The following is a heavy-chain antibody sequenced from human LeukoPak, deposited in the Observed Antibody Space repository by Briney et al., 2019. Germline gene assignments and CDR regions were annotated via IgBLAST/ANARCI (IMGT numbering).Heavy chain of an antibody. CDR3: ARVDYDFWSGYYTGYLDY. CDR1: GFTFSSYS. D-gene: IGHD3-3*01. CDR2: ISSSGSTI. V-gene: IGHV3-21*04. Sequence: PGGSLRLSCAASGFTFSSYSMNWVRQAPGKGLEWVSSISSSGSTIYYADSVKGRFTISRDNAKNSLYLQMNSLRAEDTAVYYCARVDYDFWSGYYTGYLDYWGQGTLVTVSS. J-gene: IGHJ4*02.